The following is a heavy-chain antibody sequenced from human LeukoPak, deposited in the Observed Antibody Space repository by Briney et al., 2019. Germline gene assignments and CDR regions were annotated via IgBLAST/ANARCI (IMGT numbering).Heavy chain of an antibody. CDR2: VSGRSDNT. J-gene: IGHJ4*02. D-gene: IGHD4-17*01. V-gene: IGHV3-23*01. Sequence: GGTLSLSRAASGFTFTKYAMNGVPGAPGKGLECGSGVSGRSDNTYYADSVKGRFTISRDNTKSTLYLQMNSLRAEDARVYYCAKQTVTTGDLFDYWGQGALVTVSS. CDR1: GFTFTKYA. CDR3: AKQTVTTGDLFDY.